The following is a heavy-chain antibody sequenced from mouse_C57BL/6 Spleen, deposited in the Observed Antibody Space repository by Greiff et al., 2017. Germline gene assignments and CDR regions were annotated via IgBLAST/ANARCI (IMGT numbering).Heavy chain of an antibody. CDR1: GYTFTDYY. Sequence: VQLKQSGPVLVKPGASVKMSCKASGYTFTDYYMNWVKQSHGKSLEWIGVINPYNGGTSYNQKFKGKATLTVDKSSSTAYMELNSLTSEDSAVYYCARRGTGAWFAYWGQGTLVTVSA. D-gene: IGHD4-1*01. CDR3: ARRGTGAWFAY. V-gene: IGHV1-19*01. CDR2: INPYNGGT. J-gene: IGHJ3*01.